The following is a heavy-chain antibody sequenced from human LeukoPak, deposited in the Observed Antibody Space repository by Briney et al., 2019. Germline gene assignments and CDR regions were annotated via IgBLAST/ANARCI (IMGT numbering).Heavy chain of an antibody. Sequence: ASVEVSCKASGYTFTSXDINWVRQATGQGLEXMXXXNXXXXXXXXXXXXXXXXXXXXXXSTSTAYMELRSLRSDDTAVYYCARDGRLPFDYWGQGTLVTVSS. CDR3: ARDGRLPFDY. V-gene: IGHV1-8*01. J-gene: IGHJ4*02. CDR2: XNXXXXXX. CDR1: GYTFTSXD. D-gene: IGHD2-15*01.